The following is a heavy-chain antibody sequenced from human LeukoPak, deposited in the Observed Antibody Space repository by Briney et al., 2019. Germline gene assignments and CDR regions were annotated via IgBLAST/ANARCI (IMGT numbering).Heavy chain of an antibody. Sequence: ASVKVPCKVSGYTLTELSMHWVRQAPGKGLEWMGGFAPVDGETIYAQKFQGRVTMTEDTSTHTAYIELSSLRSEVTAVYYCAIVTSILSDDFDPWGQGTLVTVSS. CDR2: FAPVDGET. V-gene: IGHV1-24*01. D-gene: IGHD2-15*01. J-gene: IGHJ5*02. CDR3: AIVTSILSDDFDP. CDR1: GYTLTELS.